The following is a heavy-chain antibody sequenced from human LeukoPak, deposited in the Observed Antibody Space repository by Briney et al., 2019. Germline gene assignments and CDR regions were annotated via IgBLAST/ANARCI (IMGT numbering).Heavy chain of an antibody. D-gene: IGHD6-13*01. CDR2: ISAYNGNT. J-gene: IGHJ6*03. V-gene: IGHV1-18*01. CDR3: ARGPYSSSWYNYYCYMDV. Sequence: GASVKVSCKASGYTFTSYGISWVRQAPGQGLEWMGWISAYNGNTNYAQKLQGRVTITRNTSISTAYMELSSLRSEDTAVYYCARGPYSSSWYNYYCYMDVWGKGTTVTVSS. CDR1: GYTFTSYG.